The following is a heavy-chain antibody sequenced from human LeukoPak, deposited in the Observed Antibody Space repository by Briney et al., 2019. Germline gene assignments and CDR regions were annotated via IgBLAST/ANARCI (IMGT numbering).Heavy chain of an antibody. J-gene: IGHJ4*02. Sequence: GASVKVSCKASGYTFTGYYMHWVRQAPGQGLEWMGWINPNSGGTNYAQKFQGRVTMTRDTSISTAYMELSRLSSDDTAVYYCARVARNLYSSSWYPFGYWGQGTLVTVPS. V-gene: IGHV1-2*02. CDR3: ARVARNLYSSSWYPFGY. CDR1: GYTFTGYY. CDR2: INPNSGGT. D-gene: IGHD6-13*01.